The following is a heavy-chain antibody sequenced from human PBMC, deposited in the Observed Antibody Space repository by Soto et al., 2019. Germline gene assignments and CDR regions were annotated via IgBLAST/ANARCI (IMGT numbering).Heavy chain of an antibody. J-gene: IGHJ4*02. D-gene: IGHD2-15*01. CDR1: GYTFTGYY. V-gene: IGHV1-2*02. Sequence: QVQLVQAGAEVKKPGASVKVSCKASGYTFTGYYMHWVRQAPGQGLEWMGWINPNSGGTNYAQKCQGRVTMTRDTSISTAYMELSRLRSDDTAVYYCARSCSGGSCYSKPRLDYLGQGTLVTVSS. CDR2: INPNSGGT. CDR3: ARSCSGGSCYSKPRLDY.